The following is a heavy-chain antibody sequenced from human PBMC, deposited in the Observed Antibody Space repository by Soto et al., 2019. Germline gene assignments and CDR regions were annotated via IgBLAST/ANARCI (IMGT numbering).Heavy chain of an antibody. D-gene: IGHD6-6*01. CDR2: IIPIFGTA. CDR1: GGTFSSYA. J-gene: IGHJ6*02. CDR3: ARRGGTEYSSSDYYYYGMDV. V-gene: IGHV1-69*01. Sequence: QVQLVQSGAEVKKPGSSVKVSCKASGGTFSSYAISWVRQAPGQGLEWMGGIIPIFGTANYAQKFQGRVTITADESTSTAYMELSSLRSEDTAVYYCARRGGTEYSSSDYYYYGMDVWGQGTTVTVSS.